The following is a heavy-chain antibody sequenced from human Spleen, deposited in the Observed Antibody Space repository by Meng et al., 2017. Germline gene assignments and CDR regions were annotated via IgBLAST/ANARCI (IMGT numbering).Heavy chain of an antibody. D-gene: IGHD4-11*01. J-gene: IGHJ4*02. CDR3: ARGPTTMAHDFDY. CDR1: GGSCSGYY. V-gene: IGHV4-34*01. CDR2: INHSGST. Sequence: QGQLQQWGPGLLKPSEPLSLACAVYGGSCSGYYWSWIRQSPGKGLEWIGEINHSGSTNYNPSLESRATISVDTSQNNLSLKLSSVTAADSAVYYCARGPTTMAHDFDYWGQGTLVTVSS.